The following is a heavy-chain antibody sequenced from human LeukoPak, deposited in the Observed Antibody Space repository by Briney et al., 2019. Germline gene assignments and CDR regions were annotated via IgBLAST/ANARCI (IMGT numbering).Heavy chain of an antibody. V-gene: IGHV3-30*01. CDR3: ARDLGPYMDV. J-gene: IGHJ6*03. Sequence: GSLRLSCAASGFTFSSYVMHWVRQAPGKGLEWVADISFDGSKKYYADSVKGRFTISRDNAKNTLNLHMNSLRAEDTAVYYCARDLGPYMDVWGNGTTVTVSS. CDR2: ISFDGSKK. CDR1: GFTFSSYV.